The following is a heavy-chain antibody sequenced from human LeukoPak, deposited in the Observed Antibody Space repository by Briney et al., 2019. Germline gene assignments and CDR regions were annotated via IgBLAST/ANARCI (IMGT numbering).Heavy chain of an antibody. CDR2: INTNTGNP. CDR1: GYTFISYA. Sequence: ASVKVSCKASGYTFISYAMNWVRQAPGQGLEWMGWINTNTGNPTYAQGFTGRFVFSLDTSVSTAYLQISSLKAEDTAVYYCARQDIVVVPAATSRYYYYMDVWGKGTTVTVSS. D-gene: IGHD2-2*01. V-gene: IGHV7-4-1*02. J-gene: IGHJ6*03. CDR3: ARQDIVVVPAATSRYYYYMDV.